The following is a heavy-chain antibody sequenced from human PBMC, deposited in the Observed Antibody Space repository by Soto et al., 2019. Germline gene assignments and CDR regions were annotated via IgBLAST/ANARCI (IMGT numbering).Heavy chain of an antibody. CDR1: GGSIGDSIYY. V-gene: IGHV4-39*01. CDR3: ARQTGFGTYIGYHYVLDV. Sequence: SETLSLTCTVSGGSIGDSIYYWGWIRQPPGKGLEWIGSIYYSGSTYFNPSLKSRVTISVDTSHNQFSLKLSSVTAADTAVYYCARQTGFGTYIGYHYVLDVSVQGTTVIASS. D-gene: IGHD1-1*01. CDR2: IYYSGST. J-gene: IGHJ6*01.